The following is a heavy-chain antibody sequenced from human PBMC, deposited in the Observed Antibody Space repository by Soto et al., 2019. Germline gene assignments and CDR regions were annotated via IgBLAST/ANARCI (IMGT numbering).Heavy chain of an antibody. CDR1: GGTFSSYA. CDR3: ARSHVELELPTNWFDP. D-gene: IGHD1-7*01. V-gene: IGHV1-69*01. J-gene: IGHJ5*02. CDR2: IIPIFGTA. Sequence: QVQLVQSGAEVQKPGSSVKVSCKASGGTFSSYAISWVRQAPGQGLEWMGGIIPIFGTANYAQKFQGRVTITADESTSTAYMELSSLRSEDTAVYYCARSHVELELPTNWFDPWGQGTLVTVSS.